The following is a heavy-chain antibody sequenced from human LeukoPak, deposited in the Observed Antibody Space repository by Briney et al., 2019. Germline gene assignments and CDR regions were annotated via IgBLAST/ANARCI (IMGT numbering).Heavy chain of an antibody. D-gene: IGHD1-26*01. Sequence: PSETLSLTCTVSGGSISSSSYYWGWIRQPPGKGLEWIGSIYYSGSTYYNPSLKSRVTMSVDTSKNHFSLKLSSVTAADTAVYYCARNRVVGAPNFDYWGQGTLVTVFS. CDR2: IYYSGST. CDR1: GGSISSSSYY. CDR3: ARNRVVGAPNFDY. J-gene: IGHJ4*02. V-gene: IGHV4-39*07.